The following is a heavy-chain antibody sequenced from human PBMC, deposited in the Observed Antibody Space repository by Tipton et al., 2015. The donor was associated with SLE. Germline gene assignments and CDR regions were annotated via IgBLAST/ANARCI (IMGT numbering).Heavy chain of an antibody. CDR1: GYSFTSYW. J-gene: IGHJ4*02. CDR2: THPGDSDT. D-gene: IGHD3-10*01. V-gene: IGHV5-51*03. Sequence: QLVQSGAEVKKPGESLKISCKGSGYSFTSYWIAWVRQKPGKGLEWMGVTHPGDSDTRYSPSFQGQVTMSADESLRTAYLQWSSLKASDTAMYYCAKGGSGSYYNFDYWGQGTLVTVSS. CDR3: AKGGSGSYYNFDY.